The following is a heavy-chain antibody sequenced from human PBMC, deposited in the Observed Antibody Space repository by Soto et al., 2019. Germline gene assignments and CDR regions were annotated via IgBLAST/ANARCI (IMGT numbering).Heavy chain of an antibody. Sequence: QVQLQESGPGLVKPSQTLSLTCTVSGGSISSGGYYWSWIRQHPGKGLEWIGYIYYSGSTYYNPSLKSRVTISVDTSKNQFSLKLSSVTAADTAVYYCARDSRTLNDYIWGSYRYSGPGGPHHHGDAFDIWGQGTMVTVSS. CDR3: ARDSRTLNDYIWGSYRYSGPGGPHHHGDAFDI. CDR1: GGSISSGGYY. J-gene: IGHJ3*02. D-gene: IGHD3-16*02. V-gene: IGHV4-31*03. CDR2: IYYSGST.